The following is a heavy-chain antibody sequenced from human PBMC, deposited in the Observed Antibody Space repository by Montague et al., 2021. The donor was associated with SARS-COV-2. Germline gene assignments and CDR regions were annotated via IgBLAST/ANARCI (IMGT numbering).Heavy chain of an antibody. V-gene: IGHV3-7*01. Sequence: SLRLSCVAFGFNIVSYWMSWVREAPGKGLEWVANIRQDGSDKYYVDSVRGRFTISRDNAKNSLYLQMSSLRGEDTGVYYCTRDRDYGDYLNWFNPWGQGTLVTVSS. CDR2: IRQDGSDK. J-gene: IGHJ5*02. CDR3: TRDRDYGDYLNWFNP. CDR1: GFNIVSYW. D-gene: IGHD4-17*01.